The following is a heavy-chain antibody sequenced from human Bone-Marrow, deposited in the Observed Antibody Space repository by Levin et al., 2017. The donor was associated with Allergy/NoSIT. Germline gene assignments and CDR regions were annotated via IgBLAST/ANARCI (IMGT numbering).Heavy chain of an antibody. CDR1: GFTFSSYW. J-gene: IGHJ5*02. D-gene: IGHD1-20*01. CDR3: ARGITGARRYNWFDP. V-gene: IGHV3-7*04. CDR2: IKQDGSEK. Sequence: AGGSLRLSCAASGFTFSSYWMSWVRQAPGKGLEWVANIKQDGSEKYYVDSVKGRFTISRDNAKNSLYLQMNSLRAEDTAVYYCARGITGARRYNWFDPWGQGTLVTVSS.